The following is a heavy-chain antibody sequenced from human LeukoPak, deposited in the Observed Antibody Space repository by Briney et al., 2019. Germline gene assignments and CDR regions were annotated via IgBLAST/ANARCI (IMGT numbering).Heavy chain of an antibody. V-gene: IGHV4-30-4*01. CDR1: GGSIRSGDFY. D-gene: IGHD5-18*01. J-gene: IGHJ3*02. CDR3: VRGGQGDGHSADEAFDI. CDR2: IYYSGST. Sequence: SETLSLTCTVSGGSIRSGDFYWSWIRQPPGKGLEWIGYIYYSGSTNYNPSLKSRVTISKDTSKNQFSLQLSSVTPEDTAVYYCVRGGQGDGHSADEAFDIWGQGTMVTVSA.